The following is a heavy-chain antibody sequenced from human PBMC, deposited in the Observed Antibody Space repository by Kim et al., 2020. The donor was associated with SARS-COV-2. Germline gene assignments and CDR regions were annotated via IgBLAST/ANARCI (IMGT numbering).Heavy chain of an antibody. V-gene: IGHV5-10-1*01. CDR1: GYSFTSYW. CDR3: ASGSSSEDYYYYYGMDV. Sequence: GESLKISCKGSGYSFTSYWISWVRQMPGKGLEWMGRIDPSDSYTNYSPSFQGHVTISADKSISTAYLQWSSLKASDTAMYYCASGSSSEDYYYYYGMDVWGQGTTVTVSS. CDR2: IDPSDSYT. J-gene: IGHJ6*02. D-gene: IGHD6-6*01.